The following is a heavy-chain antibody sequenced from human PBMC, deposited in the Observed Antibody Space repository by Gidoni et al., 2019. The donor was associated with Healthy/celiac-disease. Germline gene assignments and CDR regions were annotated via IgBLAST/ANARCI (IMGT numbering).Heavy chain of an antibody. Sequence: EVQLLESGGGLVQPGGSLRLSCAASGFTFSSYAMSWVRQAPGKGLEWGSAISGIGGSTYYADSVKGRFTISRDNSKNTLYRQMNSLRAEDTAVYYCAKEAGGDDERVYYGMDVWGQGTTVTVSS. J-gene: IGHJ6*02. CDR1: GFTFSSYA. CDR3: AKEAGGDDERVYYGMDV. V-gene: IGHV3-23*01. CDR2: ISGIGGST. D-gene: IGHD2-21*02.